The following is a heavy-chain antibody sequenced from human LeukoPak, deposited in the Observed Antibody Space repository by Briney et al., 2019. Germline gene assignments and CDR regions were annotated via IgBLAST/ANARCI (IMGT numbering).Heavy chain of an antibody. V-gene: IGHV4-59*08. CDR2: IHCTGST. J-gene: IGHJ4*02. CDR1: GGSISPNF. D-gene: IGHD3-22*01. CDR3: ARYHSSDFAFDY. Sequence: SETLSLTCTVSGGSISPNFWTWMRQSPGKGLEWIGYIHCTGSTNYNPSLKGRVTMSVDTSKNQFALKVTSVTAADTAVYYCARYHSSDFAFDYWGQGTLVTVSS.